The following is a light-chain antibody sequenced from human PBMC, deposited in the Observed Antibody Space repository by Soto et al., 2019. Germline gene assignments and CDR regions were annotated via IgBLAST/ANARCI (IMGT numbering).Light chain of an antibody. CDR3: QYYNDYCWT. CDR2: KTS. V-gene: IGKV1-5*03. J-gene: IGKJ1*01. CDR1: QSISSW. Sequence: DIQLTQSPSTLSASVGDRVTINCRASQSISSWLAWYQQKPGKAPNFLIYKTSNLESGVPSRFSGSGSGTEFTLTISSLQPDDFATYYCQYYNDYCWTFGQGTKVEIK.